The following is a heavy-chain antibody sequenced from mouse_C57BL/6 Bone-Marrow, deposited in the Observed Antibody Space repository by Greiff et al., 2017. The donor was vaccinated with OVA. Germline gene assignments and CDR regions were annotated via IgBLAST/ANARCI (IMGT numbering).Heavy chain of an antibody. CDR3: ASYTAQATDYAMDY. J-gene: IGHJ4*01. CDR1: GYTFTSYW. D-gene: IGHD3-2*02. V-gene: IGHV1-69*01. Sequence: VQLQQPGAELVMPGASVKLSCKASGYTFTSYWMHWVKQRPGQGLEWIGEIDPSDSYTNYNQKFKGKSTLTVDKSSSTAYMQLSSLTSEDSAVYYCASYTAQATDYAMDYWGQGTSVTVSS. CDR2: IDPSDSYT.